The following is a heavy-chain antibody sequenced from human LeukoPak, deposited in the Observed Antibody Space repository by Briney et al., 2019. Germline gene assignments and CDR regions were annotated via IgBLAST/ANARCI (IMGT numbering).Heavy chain of an antibody. V-gene: IGHV1-46*03. CDR1: GYSFTSYF. Sequence: ASVKVSCKASGYSFTSYFMHWVRQAPGQGLEWTGIIYPGGGNIRYAQKFQGRVTVTRDTSTSTVYMELSSLRSEDTAVYYCARVGMHGYNVFYIWGQGTMVTVSS. J-gene: IGHJ3*02. CDR2: IYPGGGNI. D-gene: IGHD5-24*01. CDR3: ARVGMHGYNVFYI.